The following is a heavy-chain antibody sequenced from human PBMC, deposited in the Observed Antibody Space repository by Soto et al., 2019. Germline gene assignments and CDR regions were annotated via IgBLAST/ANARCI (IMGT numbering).Heavy chain of an antibody. CDR2: ISGSGGST. CDR1: GFTFSNYG. D-gene: IGHD1-7*01. CDR3: AKLTGTAFY. V-gene: IGHV3-23*01. Sequence: GSLRLSCTASGFTFSNYGMSWVRQAPGQGLEWVSGISGSGGSTYYADSVKGRFTISRDNSKNTLYLRMNSLRAEDTAVYYCAKLTGTAFYWGQGTLVTVSS. J-gene: IGHJ4*02.